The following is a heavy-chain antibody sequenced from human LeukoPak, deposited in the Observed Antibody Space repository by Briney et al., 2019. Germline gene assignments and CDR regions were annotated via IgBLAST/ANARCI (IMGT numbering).Heavy chain of an antibody. CDR3: AHSYCSGGSCYRYGY. J-gene: IGHJ4*02. Sequence: SGPTLVNPTQTLTLTCTFSGFSLRTSGVGVGWIRQPPGKALEWLALIYWNDDKRYSPSLKSRLTITKDTSKNQVVLTMTNMDPLHTATYYCAHSYCSGGSCYRYGYCGQGTLVTVSS. V-gene: IGHV2-5*01. D-gene: IGHD2-15*01. CDR2: IYWNDDK. CDR1: GFSLRTSGVG.